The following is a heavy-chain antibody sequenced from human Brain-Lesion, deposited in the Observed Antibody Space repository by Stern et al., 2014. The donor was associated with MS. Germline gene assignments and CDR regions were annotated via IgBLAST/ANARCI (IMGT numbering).Heavy chain of an antibody. CDR1: GGSISSGNW. CDR2: MYHSGIT. V-gene: IGHV4-4*02. D-gene: IGHD1-26*01. J-gene: IGHJ4*02. Sequence: VQLLESGPGLVKPSGTLSLTCAVSGGSISSGNWWSWVRQSPGKRLEGIGEMYHSGITNYNPSLESRVSISIDKSKNQFSLKVYSLTAADTAVYYCASNRGSGSFFDSWGQGSLVTVSS. CDR3: ASNRGSGSFFDS.